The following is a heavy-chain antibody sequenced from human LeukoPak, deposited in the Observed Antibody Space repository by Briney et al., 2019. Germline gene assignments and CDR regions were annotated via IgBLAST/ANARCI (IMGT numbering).Heavy chain of an antibody. CDR2: ISSSGSTI. Sequence: PAGSLRLSCAASGFTFSDYYMSWIRQAPGKGLEWVSYISSSGSTIYYADSVKGRFTISRDNAKNSLFLQMNSLRAEDTAVYYCARRAYSSGWYFFDYWGQGTLVTVSS. J-gene: IGHJ4*02. V-gene: IGHV3-11*01. D-gene: IGHD6-19*01. CDR1: GFTFSDYY. CDR3: ARRAYSSGWYFFDY.